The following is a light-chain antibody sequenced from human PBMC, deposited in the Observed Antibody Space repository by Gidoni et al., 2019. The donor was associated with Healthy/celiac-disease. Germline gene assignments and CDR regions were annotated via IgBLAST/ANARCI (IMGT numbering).Light chain of an antibody. V-gene: IGKV1-5*03. CDR1: QSISSW. Sequence: DIQMTQSPSTLSASVGDRVTITCRASQSISSWLAWYQQKPGKAPKLLIYKASSLESGVPSRFSGSGSGTEFTLTISSLQPDDFATYYCQQYNSYSTFGQXTKVKIK. CDR2: KAS. J-gene: IGKJ1*01. CDR3: QQYNSYST.